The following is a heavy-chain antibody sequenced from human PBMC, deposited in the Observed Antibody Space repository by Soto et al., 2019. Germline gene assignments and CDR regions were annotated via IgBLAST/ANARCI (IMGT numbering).Heavy chain of an antibody. Sequence: QVQLVQSGAEVKKPGASVKVSCKASGYTFTSYDINWVRQATGQGLEWMGWMNPNSGNTGYAQKFRGRVPMTRKTSTRTAYVELSSLRSEDTAVYYCAGRSLLAYYYYGMDVWGQGTTVTVSS. J-gene: IGHJ6*02. CDR3: AGRSLLAYYYYGMDV. CDR2: MNPNSGNT. V-gene: IGHV1-8*01. CDR1: GYTFTSYD. D-gene: IGHD2-21*01.